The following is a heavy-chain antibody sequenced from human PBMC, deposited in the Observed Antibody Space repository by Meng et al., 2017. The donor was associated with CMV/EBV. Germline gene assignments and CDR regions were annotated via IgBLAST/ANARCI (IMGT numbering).Heavy chain of an antibody. CDR1: GFTFSSYE. J-gene: IGHJ4*02. Sequence: GGSLRLSFAASGFTFSSYEMNWVRQAPGKGLEWVSYISSSGSTIDYADSVKGRFTISRDNAKNSLYLQMNSLRAEDTAVYYCASWGGGVPADYWGQGTLVTVSS. V-gene: IGHV3-48*03. D-gene: IGHD2-2*01. CDR2: ISSSGSTI. CDR3: ASWGGGVPADY.